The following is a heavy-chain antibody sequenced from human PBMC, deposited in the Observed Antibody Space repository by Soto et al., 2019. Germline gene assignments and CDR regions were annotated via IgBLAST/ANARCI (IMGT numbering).Heavy chain of an antibody. Sequence: EVQLVESGGGLVQPGRSLRLSCAASGFTFDDYAMHWVRQAPGKGLEWVSGISWNSGSIGYADSVKGRFTISRDNAKNSLYLQMNSLRAEDTALYYCAKDVAPIAVAGTSWFDPWGQGTLVTVSS. D-gene: IGHD6-19*01. J-gene: IGHJ5*02. CDR3: AKDVAPIAVAGTSWFDP. CDR2: ISWNSGSI. V-gene: IGHV3-9*01. CDR1: GFTFDDYA.